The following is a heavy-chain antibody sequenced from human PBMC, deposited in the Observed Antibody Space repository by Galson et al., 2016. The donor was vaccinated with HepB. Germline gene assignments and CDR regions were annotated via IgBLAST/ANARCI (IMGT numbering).Heavy chain of an antibody. D-gene: IGHD5-18*01. Sequence: SLRLSCAASGFTFSSYAMHWVRQAPGKGLEWVAVISYDGSNKYYADSVKGRFTISRDNSKNTLYLQMNSLRAEDTAVYYCARDRGYSYGYLVSYYLDYWGQGTLVTVSS. J-gene: IGHJ4*02. V-gene: IGHV3-30-3*01. CDR1: GFTFSSYA. CDR2: ISYDGSNK. CDR3: ARDRGYSYGYLVSYYLDY.